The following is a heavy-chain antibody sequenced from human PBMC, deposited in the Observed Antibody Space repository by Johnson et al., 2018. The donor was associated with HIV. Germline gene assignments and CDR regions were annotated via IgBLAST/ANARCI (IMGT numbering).Heavy chain of an antibody. CDR2: IYSGGST. D-gene: IGHD3-10*01. CDR1: GFTVRSNY. J-gene: IGHJ3*02. Sequence: VQLVESGGGLVQPGGSLRLSCVASGFTVRSNYMSWVRQAPGKGLEWVSVIYSGGSTYYADSVKGRFTISRDNSKNTLYLQMNSLRAEDTAVYYCARDASYYGSANDAFDIWGQGTMVTVSS. CDR3: ARDASYYGSANDAFDI. V-gene: IGHV3-66*01.